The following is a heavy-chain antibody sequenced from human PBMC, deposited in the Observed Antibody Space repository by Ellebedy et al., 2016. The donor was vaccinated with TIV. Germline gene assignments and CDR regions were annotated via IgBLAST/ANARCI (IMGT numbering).Heavy chain of an antibody. V-gene: IGHV4-39*01. D-gene: IGHD6-13*01. Sequence: MPSETLSLTCTVSGGSVSSSSYFWGWIRQSPGKGLEWIGTVSHSGRTYDNPSLRSRVTMSVGTSKNQVSLKLSSVTAADTAVYYCARPVTSISAGGTSWFDLWGQGTLVTVSS. CDR1: GGSVSSSSYF. CDR2: VSHSGRT. J-gene: IGHJ5*02. CDR3: ARPVTSISAGGTSWFDL.